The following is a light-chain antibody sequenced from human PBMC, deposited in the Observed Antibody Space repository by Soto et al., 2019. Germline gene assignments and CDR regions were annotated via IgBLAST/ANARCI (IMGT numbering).Light chain of an antibody. CDR1: SSDVGYYDL. CDR2: EVT. J-gene: IGLJ2*01. Sequence: QSALTQPASVSGSPGQSITLSCAGTSSDVGYYDLVSWYQQHPGKAPKLIIFEVTKRPSGISDRFSASKSGFTASLTISGLQPEDEAVYFCSSYAGHVPKFGGGTKLTVL. CDR3: SSYAGHVPK. V-gene: IGLV2-23*02.